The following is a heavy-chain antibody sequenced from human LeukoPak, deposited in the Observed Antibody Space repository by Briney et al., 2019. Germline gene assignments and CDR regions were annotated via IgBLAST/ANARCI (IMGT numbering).Heavy chain of an antibody. D-gene: IGHD5-24*01. J-gene: IGHJ4*02. V-gene: IGHV4-59*08. CDR2: IYYSGST. CDR3: ARGARAGYNLEPFDY. CDR1: GGSMSSYY. Sequence: KPSETPSLTCTVSGGSMSSYYWSWIRQPPGKGLEWIGYIYYSGSTKYNPSLKSRVTISVDTSKNQFSLKLSSVTAADTAVYYCARGARAGYNLEPFDYWGQGTLVTVSS.